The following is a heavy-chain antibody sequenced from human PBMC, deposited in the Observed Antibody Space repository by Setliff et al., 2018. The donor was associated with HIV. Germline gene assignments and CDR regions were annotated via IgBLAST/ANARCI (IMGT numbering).Heavy chain of an antibody. D-gene: IGHD3-22*01. V-gene: IGHV4-39*01. CDR3: ARQAIFGYYDSSGYLDY. Sequence: SETLSLTCTVSGGSINSGSYYWGWIRQPPGKGLEWIGSIYYSGSTYYNPSLQSRVTISVDTSKNLFSLRLSSVTASDTAVYYCARQAIFGYYDSSGYLDYWGQGTLVTVSS. J-gene: IGHJ4*02. CDR1: GGSINSGSYY. CDR2: IYYSGST.